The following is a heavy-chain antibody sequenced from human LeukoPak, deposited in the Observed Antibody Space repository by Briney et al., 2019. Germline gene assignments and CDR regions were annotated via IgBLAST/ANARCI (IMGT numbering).Heavy chain of an antibody. CDR2: IVVGSGNT. V-gene: IGHV1-58*02. CDR3: AADLDTAMVIAY. CDR1: GFTFTSSA. Sequence: ASVKVSCKASGFTFTSSAMQWVQQARGQRLEWIGWIVVGSGNTNYAQKFQERVTITRDMSTSTAYMELSSLRSEDTAVYYCAADLDTAMVIAYWGQGTLVTVSS. J-gene: IGHJ4*02. D-gene: IGHD5-18*01.